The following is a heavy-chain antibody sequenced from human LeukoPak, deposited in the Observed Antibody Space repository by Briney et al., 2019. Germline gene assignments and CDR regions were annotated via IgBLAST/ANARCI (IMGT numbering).Heavy chain of an antibody. V-gene: IGHV3-23*01. CDR2: ISDSGTST. Sequence: QSGGSLRLSCAASGFSYSNYAMTWVRQAPGKGLEWVSGISDSGTSTYYADSVKGRFTISRDNSKNTLYLQMNSLRAEDTAVYYCAKGSYYDSSGSFYFDYWGQGTLVTVSS. CDR3: AKGSYYDSSGSFYFDY. CDR1: GFSYSNYA. J-gene: IGHJ4*02. D-gene: IGHD3-22*01.